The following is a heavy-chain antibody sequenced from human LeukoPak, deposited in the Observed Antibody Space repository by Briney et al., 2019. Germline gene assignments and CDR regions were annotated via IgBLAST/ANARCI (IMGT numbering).Heavy chain of an antibody. J-gene: IGHJ6*03. V-gene: IGHV3-53*01. Sequence: PGGSLTLSCTVSGFTVNSNSMGWVRQAPGKGLEGGLFIYSDNTHYSDSVKGRFTISRDNSKNTLYLQMNSLRAEDTAVYYCARFPPDDYDIDVWGKGTTVTVSS. CDR1: GFTVNSNS. CDR3: ARFPPDDYDIDV. CDR2: IYSDNT.